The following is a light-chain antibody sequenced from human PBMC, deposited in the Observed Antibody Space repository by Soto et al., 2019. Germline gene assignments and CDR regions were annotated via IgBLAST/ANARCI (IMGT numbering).Light chain of an antibody. CDR2: GAS. CDR3: QQSWT. Sequence: EIVLSQSPGTLSLSPGERATLSCRASQSVSSSYLAWYQQKPGQAPRRLIYGASSRATGIPDRFSGSGSGTDFTLTISRLEPEDFGVYYGQQSWTFGRGTKVAIK. J-gene: IGKJ1*01. CDR1: QSVSSSY. V-gene: IGKV3-20*01.